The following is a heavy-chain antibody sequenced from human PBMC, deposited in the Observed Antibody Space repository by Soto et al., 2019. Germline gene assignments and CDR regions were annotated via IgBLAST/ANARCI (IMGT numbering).Heavy chain of an antibody. CDR2: ISGSGGST. CDR1: GFTFSSYA. D-gene: IGHD2-15*01. Sequence: PGGSLRLSCAASGFTFSSYAMSWVRQAPGKGLEWVSAISGSGGSTYYADSVKGRFTISRDNSKNTLYLQMNSLRAEDTAVYYFAKDTGIVVVVAATDYWGQGTLVTVSS. J-gene: IGHJ4*02. CDR3: AKDTGIVVVVAATDY. V-gene: IGHV3-23*01.